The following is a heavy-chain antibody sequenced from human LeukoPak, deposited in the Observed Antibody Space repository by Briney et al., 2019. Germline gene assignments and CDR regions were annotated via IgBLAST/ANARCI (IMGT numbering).Heavy chain of an antibody. CDR1: GFTFSTYW. CDR2: IKQDGSDK. CDR3: ARQVGWRDTFDI. D-gene: IGHD1-26*01. Sequence: PGGSLRLSCAASGFTFSTYWMSWVRQAAGKGLEWVASIKQDGSDKYYVDSVKGRFTISRDNAKNSLYLQMNSLRAEDTAVYYCARQVGWRDTFDIWGQGTMGTVSS. J-gene: IGHJ3*02. V-gene: IGHV3-7*01.